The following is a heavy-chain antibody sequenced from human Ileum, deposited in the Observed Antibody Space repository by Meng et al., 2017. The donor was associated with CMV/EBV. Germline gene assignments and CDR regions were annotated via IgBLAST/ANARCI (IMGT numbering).Heavy chain of an antibody. CDR3: AKAPGSSSSDY. J-gene: IGHJ4*02. CDR1: GFTFSNYA. V-gene: IGHV3-23*03. CDR2: IYSGGSTK. Sequence: GGSLRLSCTTSGFTFSNYAMTWVRQAPGKGLEWVSIIYSGGSTKYYADSVKGRFTISRDNSKNTIYLQMNSLRAEDTAVYYCAKAPGSSSSDYWGQGTLVTVSS. D-gene: IGHD6-13*01.